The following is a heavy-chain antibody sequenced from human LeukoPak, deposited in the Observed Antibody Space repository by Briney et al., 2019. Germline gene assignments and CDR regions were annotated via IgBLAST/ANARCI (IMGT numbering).Heavy chain of an antibody. CDR2: INPNRGGT. J-gene: IGHJ4*02. CDR1: GYTFTGYY. V-gene: IGHV1-2*02. Sequence: ASVKVSCKASGYTFTGYYMHWVRQAPGQGLEWMGWINPNRGGTNYAQKFQGRVTMTRDTSISTAYMELSRLRSDDTAVYYCAREWGRDIVVVIAIKTLVDWGQGTLVTVSS. CDR3: AREWGRDIVVVIAIKTLVD. D-gene: IGHD2-21*01.